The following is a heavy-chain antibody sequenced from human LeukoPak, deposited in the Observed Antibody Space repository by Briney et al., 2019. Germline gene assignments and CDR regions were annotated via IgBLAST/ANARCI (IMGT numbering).Heavy chain of an antibody. CDR2: MDPNSGNT. Sequence: ASVKVSCKASGYTFTSYDINWVRQATGQGLEWMGWMDPNSGNTGYAQKFQGRVTMTRNTSISTAYMELSSLRSEDTAVYYCARAGGSSYGSGGLRKPRNWFDPWGQGTLVTVSS. J-gene: IGHJ5*02. D-gene: IGHD3-10*01. CDR3: ARAGGSSYGSGGLRKPRNWFDP. CDR1: GYTFTSYD. V-gene: IGHV1-8*01.